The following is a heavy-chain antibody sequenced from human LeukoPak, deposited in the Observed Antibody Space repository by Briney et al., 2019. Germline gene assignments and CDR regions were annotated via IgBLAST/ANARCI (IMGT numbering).Heavy chain of an antibody. CDR2: ISSSSSYI. CDR1: GFTFSSYS. V-gene: IGHV3-21*01. Sequence: GGSLRLSCAASGFTFSSYSMNWVRQAPGKGLEWVSSISSSSSYIYYADSVKGRFTISRDNAKNSLYLQMNSLRAEDTAVYYCARESSAVYYYGMDVWGQGTTVTVSS. D-gene: IGHD6-13*01. CDR3: ARESSAVYYYGMDV. J-gene: IGHJ6*02.